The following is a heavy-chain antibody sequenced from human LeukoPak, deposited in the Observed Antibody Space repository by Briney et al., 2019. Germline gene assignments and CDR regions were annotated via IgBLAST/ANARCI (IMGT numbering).Heavy chain of an antibody. D-gene: IGHD3-10*01. CDR2: ISSSSSYI. CDR1: GFTFSSHR. CDR3: ARADTPPMEYYYYYMDV. Sequence: GGSLRLSCAASGFTFSSHRMNWVRQAPGKGLEWVSSISSSSSYIYYADSVKGRFTISRDNAKNSLYLQMNSLRAEDTAVYYCARADTPPMEYYYYYMDVWGKGTTVTVSS. J-gene: IGHJ6*03. V-gene: IGHV3-21*01.